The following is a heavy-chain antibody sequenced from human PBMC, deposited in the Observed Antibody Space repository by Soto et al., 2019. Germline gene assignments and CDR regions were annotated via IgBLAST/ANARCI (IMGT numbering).Heavy chain of an antibody. Sequence: QVQLQESGPGLVKPSETLSLTCTVSGDSMTKYYWSWIRQPAGKGLEWIGRIYTRGSTNYNPSLKSRVSMSIDTSNNHFSLNLKSVTAADTAVYYCARTVGAAYYFDFWGQGALVTVSS. CDR2: IYTRGST. CDR1: GDSMTKYY. V-gene: IGHV4-4*07. D-gene: IGHD1-26*01. CDR3: ARTVGAAYYFDF. J-gene: IGHJ4*02.